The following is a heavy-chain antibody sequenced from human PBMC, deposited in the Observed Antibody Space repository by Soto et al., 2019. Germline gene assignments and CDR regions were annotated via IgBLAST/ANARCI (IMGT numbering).Heavy chain of an antibody. Sequence: PSETLSLTCTVSGGSISSYYWSWIRQPPGKGLEWIGYIYYSGSTNYNPSLKSRVTISVDTSKNQFSLKLSSVTAADTAVYYCARVFGEHQTMGAYDFDYWGQGTLVTVSS. V-gene: IGHV4-59*01. D-gene: IGHD3-3*01. CDR3: ARVFGEHQTMGAYDFDY. CDR2: IYYSGST. J-gene: IGHJ4*02. CDR1: GGSISSYY.